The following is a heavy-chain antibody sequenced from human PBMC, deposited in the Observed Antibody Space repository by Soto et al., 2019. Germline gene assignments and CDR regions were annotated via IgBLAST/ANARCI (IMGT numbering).Heavy chain of an antibody. Sequence: QVQLVQSGAEVKKPGASVKVSCKASGYTFTSYYMHWVRQAPGQGLEWMGIINPSGGSTSYAQKFQGRVTMTRDTSTSTVYMELSSLRSEDTAVYYCARVGDQGVFGELGGDAFDIWGQGTMVTVSS. CDR2: INPSGGST. J-gene: IGHJ3*02. CDR3: ARVGDQGVFGELGGDAFDI. D-gene: IGHD3-10*02. CDR1: GYTFTSYY. V-gene: IGHV1-46*01.